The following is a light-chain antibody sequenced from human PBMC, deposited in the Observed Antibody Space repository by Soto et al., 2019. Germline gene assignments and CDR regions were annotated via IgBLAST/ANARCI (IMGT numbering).Light chain of an antibody. CDR2: AVT. CDR3: SSFTNTITRYA. V-gene: IGLV2-14*01. Sequence: QSALTQPASVSASPGQSITISCTGTNSDVGKFDYVSWYQHHPGKAPKLVISAVTRRSSGISDRFSGSKSGNTATLTISGLQAEDEADYYCSSFTNTITRYAFGTGTKLTVL. CDR1: NSDVGKFDY. J-gene: IGLJ1*01.